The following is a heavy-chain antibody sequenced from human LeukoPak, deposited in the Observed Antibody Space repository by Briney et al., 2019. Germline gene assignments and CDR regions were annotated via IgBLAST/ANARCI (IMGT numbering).Heavy chain of an antibody. J-gene: IGHJ4*02. CDR1: GYTFTDYF. Sequence: ASVKVSYKASGYTFTDYFIHWVRQAPGQGLEWMGWIRPNSGDTHYAQRFQGRVTMTRDTSVSTAHMELSSLRSDDTAIYYCARNYGHNSKYFDFWGQGTLVTVSS. CDR3: ARNYGHNSKYFDF. D-gene: IGHD4-17*01. V-gene: IGHV1-2*02. CDR2: IRPNSGDT.